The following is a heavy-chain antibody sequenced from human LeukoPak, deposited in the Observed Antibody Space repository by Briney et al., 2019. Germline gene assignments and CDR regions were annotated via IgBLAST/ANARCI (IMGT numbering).Heavy chain of an antibody. Sequence: GGSLRLSCAASGFTFSSYWMSWVRQAPGKGLEWVANIKQDGSEKYYVDSVKGRFTISRDNAKNSLYLQMNSLRAEDTAVYYCARDSTVTKNATSFDYWGQGTLVTVSS. J-gene: IGHJ4*02. CDR2: IKQDGSEK. V-gene: IGHV3-7*01. CDR1: GFTFSSYW. CDR3: ARDSTVTKNATSFDY. D-gene: IGHD4-17*01.